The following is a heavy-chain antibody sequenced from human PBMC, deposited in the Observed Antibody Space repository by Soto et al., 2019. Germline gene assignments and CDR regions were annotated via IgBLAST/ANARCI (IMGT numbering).Heavy chain of an antibody. Sequence: PSETLSLTCTVSGGSISSYYWSWIRQPPGKGLERIRYIYYSGRTNYNPSLKSRVTISVDTSKNHFSLKLSSVTAAVTALFYFVRFVRTMVRGIYRNWFDPWGQGTLVTVSS. CDR2: IYYSGRT. CDR3: VRFVRTMVRGIYRNWFDP. D-gene: IGHD3-10*01. V-gene: IGHV4-59*01. CDR1: GGSISSYY. J-gene: IGHJ5*02.